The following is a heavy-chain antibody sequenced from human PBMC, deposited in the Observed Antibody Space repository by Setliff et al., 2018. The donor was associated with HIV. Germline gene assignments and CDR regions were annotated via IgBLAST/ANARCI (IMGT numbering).Heavy chain of an antibody. J-gene: IGHJ4*02. CDR1: GGSISSHY. D-gene: IGHD6-19*01. V-gene: IGHV4-59*11. CDR2: IYYSGST. CDR3: ARRSGWSEDY. Sequence: SETLSLTCTVSGGSISSHYWSWIRQPPGEGLEWIGSIYYSGSTNYNPSLKSRVTISVDTSKNQFSLKLSSVTAADTAVYYCARRSGWSEDYWGQGTLVTVSS.